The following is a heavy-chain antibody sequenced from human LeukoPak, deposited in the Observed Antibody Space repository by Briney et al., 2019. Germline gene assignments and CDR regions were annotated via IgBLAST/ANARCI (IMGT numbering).Heavy chain of an antibody. CDR2: VYYIGIT. CDR3: AREVRGAFDI. D-gene: IGHD2-2*01. CDR1: GGSISSTTYY. J-gene: IGHJ3*02. Sequence: SETLSLTCTVSGGSISSTTYYWGWIRQPPGKGLEWIGNVYYIGITYYNPSLKSRVTISVDTSKIQFSLKLSSVTAADTAVYYCAREVRGAFDIWGQGTMVTVSS. V-gene: IGHV4-39*07.